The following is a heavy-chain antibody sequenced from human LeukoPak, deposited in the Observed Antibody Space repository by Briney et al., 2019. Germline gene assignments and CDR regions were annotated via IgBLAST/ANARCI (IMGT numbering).Heavy chain of an antibody. V-gene: IGHV1-8*01. D-gene: IGHD3-3*01. CDR2: MNPNSGNT. CDR1: GYTFTSYD. Sequence: ASVKVSCKASGYTFTSYDINWVRQATGQGLEWMGWMNPNSGNTGYAQKFQGRVTMTRNTSISTAYMELSSLRSEDTAVYYCARGDYYDFWSGYYASYYYYYGMDVWGQGTTVTVSS. J-gene: IGHJ6*02. CDR3: ARGDYYDFWSGYYASYYYYYGMDV.